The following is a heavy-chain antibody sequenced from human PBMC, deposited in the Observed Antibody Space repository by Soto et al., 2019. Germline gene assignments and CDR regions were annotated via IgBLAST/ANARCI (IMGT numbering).Heavy chain of an antibody. CDR3: ARRGSR. CDR1: GFTFSSSE. CDR2: IHPGGQTI. D-gene: IGHD2-15*01. V-gene: IGHV3-48*03. J-gene: IGHJ3*01. Sequence: PGGSLRLSCAASGFTFSSSEMYWVRQAPGKGLEWISYIHPGGQTIFYAESVKGRFTISRDNAKHSVYLQMNRLRAEDTAVYYCARRGSRWGRGTKVT.